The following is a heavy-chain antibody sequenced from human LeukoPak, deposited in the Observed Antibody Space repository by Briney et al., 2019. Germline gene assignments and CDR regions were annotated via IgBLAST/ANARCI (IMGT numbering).Heavy chain of an antibody. D-gene: IGHD6-19*01. CDR3: ARDGRWGSGWYGSAFDI. V-gene: IGHV4-59*01. Sequence: SETLSLTCTVSGGSISSYYWSWIRQPPGKGLEWIGYIYYSGSTNYHPSLKSRVTISVDTSKNQFSLKLSSVTAADTAVYYCARDGRWGSGWYGSAFDIWGQGTMVTVSS. CDR1: GGSISSYY. CDR2: IYYSGST. J-gene: IGHJ3*02.